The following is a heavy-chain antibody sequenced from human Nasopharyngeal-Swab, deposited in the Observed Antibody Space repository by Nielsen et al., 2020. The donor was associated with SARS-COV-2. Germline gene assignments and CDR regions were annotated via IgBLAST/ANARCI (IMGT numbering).Heavy chain of an antibody. CDR1: GFTFGSSW. D-gene: IGHD3-10*01. Sequence: GESLKISCVVSGFTFGSSWMTWVRQAPGKGLEWLANINGDGSVENYVDSVKGRFTISRGNAKNTLYLQMNSLRAEDTAVYYCARGGSGSPMGHDYWGQGTLVTVSS. V-gene: IGHV3-7*01. CDR2: INGDGSVE. J-gene: IGHJ4*02. CDR3: ARGGSGSPMGHDY.